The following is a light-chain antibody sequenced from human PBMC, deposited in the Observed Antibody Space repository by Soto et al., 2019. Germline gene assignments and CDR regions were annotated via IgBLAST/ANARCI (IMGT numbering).Light chain of an antibody. J-gene: IGKJ5*01. CDR2: GAS. V-gene: IGKV3-20*01. Sequence: IVLTQSPGTLSLSPGDRVTLSCRASQSVNTKLAWYQQKPGQAPTLLMSGASNRASGVPVRFSGSGSGTDFTLTISRLEPEDFALYYCQQYGGSPITFGLGTRLESK. CDR1: QSVNTK. CDR3: QQYGGSPIT.